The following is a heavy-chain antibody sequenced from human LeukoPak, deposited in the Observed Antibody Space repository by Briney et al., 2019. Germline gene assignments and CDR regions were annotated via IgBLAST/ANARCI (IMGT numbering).Heavy chain of an antibody. Sequence: SETLSLACTVSGDSISGYYWSWIRRPAGKRPEWIGRMYTSGRSDYNPSLKSRVTISVDKSMNQFSLKLSSVAAADTALYYCARDRGRTFSFDYWGQGILVTVSS. CDR1: GDSISGYY. J-gene: IGHJ4*02. V-gene: IGHV4-4*07. D-gene: IGHD2/OR15-2a*01. CDR2: MYTSGRS. CDR3: ARDRGRTFSFDY.